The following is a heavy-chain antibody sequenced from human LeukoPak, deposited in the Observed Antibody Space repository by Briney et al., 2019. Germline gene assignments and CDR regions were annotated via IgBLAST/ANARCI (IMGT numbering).Heavy chain of an antibody. J-gene: IGHJ4*02. CDR1: GFTFDDYA. D-gene: IGHD6-13*01. CDR3: AKDISAGYSSSWYYFDY. CDR2: ISWNSGSI. Sequence: SGGSLRLSCAASGFTFDDYAMHWVRQAPGKGLEWVSGISWNSGSIGYADSVKGRFTISRDNAKNSLYLQMNSLRAEDMALYYCAKDISAGYSSSWYYFDYWGQGTLVTVSS. V-gene: IGHV3-9*03.